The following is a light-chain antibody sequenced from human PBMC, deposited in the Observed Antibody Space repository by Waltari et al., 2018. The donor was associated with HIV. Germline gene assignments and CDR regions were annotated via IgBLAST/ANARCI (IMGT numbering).Light chain of an antibody. CDR3: MQALQTPIT. Sequence: DIVMTQSPLSLPVTPGGPTSISCKSSQRLLHSNGYNYLDWYLQKPGQSPQLLIYLGSNRASGVPDRFSGSGSGTDFTLKIRRVEAEDVGVYYCMQALQTPITFGQGTRLEIK. CDR1: QRLLHSNGYNY. V-gene: IGKV2-28*01. J-gene: IGKJ5*01. CDR2: LGS.